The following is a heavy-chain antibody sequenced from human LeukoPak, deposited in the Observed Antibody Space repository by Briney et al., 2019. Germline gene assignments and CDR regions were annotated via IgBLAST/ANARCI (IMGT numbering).Heavy chain of an antibody. J-gene: IGHJ4*02. D-gene: IGHD3-22*01. Sequence: PGGSLRLSCAASGFTFSSYAMHWVRQAPGKGLEWVAVISYDGSNKYYADSVKGRFTISRDNSKNTLYLQMNSLRAEDTAVYYCARAPYHYDSSAQGYWGQGTLVTVSS. CDR1: GFTFSSYA. CDR3: ARAPYHYDSSAQGY. V-gene: IGHV3-30-3*01. CDR2: ISYDGSNK.